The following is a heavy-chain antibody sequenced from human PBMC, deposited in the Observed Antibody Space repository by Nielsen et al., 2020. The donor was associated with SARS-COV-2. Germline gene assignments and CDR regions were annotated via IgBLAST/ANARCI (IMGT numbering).Heavy chain of an antibody. CDR2: IDHSGST. CDR1: GESFSDNK. D-gene: IGHD3-3*01. V-gene: IGHV4-34*01. CDR3: ARTYYDFWSGYYPDY. Sequence: SETLSLTCAVYGESFSDNKWNWVRQPPGKGLEWIGEIDHSGSTSYNPSLKSRVTMSVDTSKNQFSLTLNSVTAADTAVYYCARTYYDFWSGYYPDYWGQGTLVTVSS. J-gene: IGHJ4*02.